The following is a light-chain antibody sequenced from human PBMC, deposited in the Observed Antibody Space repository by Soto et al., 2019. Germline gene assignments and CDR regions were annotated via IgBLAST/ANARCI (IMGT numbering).Light chain of an antibody. CDR2: KAS. CDR1: QSITSL. CDR3: QQYNSYPLT. Sequence: DIQMTKSPSTLSASVGDRVTITCRASQSITSLLAWYQQKPGRAPTLLIYKASTLESGVPSSFSGSGSGTEFSLTINSLQPDDSATYYCQQYNSYPLTFGQGTRLEIK. V-gene: IGKV1-5*03. J-gene: IGKJ5*01.